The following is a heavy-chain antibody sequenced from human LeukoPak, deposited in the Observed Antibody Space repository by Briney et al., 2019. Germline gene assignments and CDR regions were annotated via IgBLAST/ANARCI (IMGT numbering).Heavy chain of an antibody. Sequence: MSSATLSLTCTVPGDSISSYFWSWIRQPPGKGLEWIGYLHNGVHTNYNPSLKSRVAISGDTSKNQVSLKLTSVTAADTAVYYCAATIKRDYGDTNLDYWGQGTLVTVSS. D-gene: IGHD4/OR15-4a*01. V-gene: IGHV4-59*01. J-gene: IGHJ4*02. CDR3: AATIKRDYGDTNLDY. CDR2: LHNGVHT. CDR1: GDSISSYF.